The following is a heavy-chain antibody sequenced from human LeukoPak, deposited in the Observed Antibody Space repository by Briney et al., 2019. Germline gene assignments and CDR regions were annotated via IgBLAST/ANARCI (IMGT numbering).Heavy chain of an antibody. CDR2: IIPIFGTA. CDR3: ARVTMVRGVIRPFYYYYMDV. J-gene: IGHJ6*03. Sequence: ASVKVSCKASGGTFSSYAISWVRQAPGQGLEWMGGIIPIFGTANYAQKFQGRVTITADESTSTAYMELSSLRSEDTAVYYCARVTMVRGVIRPFYYYYMDVWGKGTTVTISS. D-gene: IGHD3-10*01. V-gene: IGHV1-69*13. CDR1: GGTFSSYA.